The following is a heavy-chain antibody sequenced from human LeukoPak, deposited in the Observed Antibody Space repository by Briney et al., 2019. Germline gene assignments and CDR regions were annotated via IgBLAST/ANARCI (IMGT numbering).Heavy chain of an antibody. Sequence: SLRLSCAASGFTFDDYAMHWVRQAPGKGLEWVSGISWNSGSIGYADSVKGQFTISRDNAKNSLYLQMNSLRAEDTALYYCAKGGTGGIVVVITLWGQGTLVTVSS. CDR3: AKGGTGGIVVVITL. CDR1: GFTFDDYA. V-gene: IGHV3-9*01. CDR2: ISWNSGSI. J-gene: IGHJ4*02. D-gene: IGHD3-22*01.